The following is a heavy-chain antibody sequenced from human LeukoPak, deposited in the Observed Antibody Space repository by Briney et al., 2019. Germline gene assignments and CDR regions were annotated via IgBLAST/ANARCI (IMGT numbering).Heavy chain of an antibody. D-gene: IGHD3-9*01. CDR2: ISYDGSNK. V-gene: IGHV3-30-3*01. Sequence: GGSLRLSWAASGFTFSSYAMHWVRQAPGKGLEWVADISYDGSNKYYADSVKGRLTISRDNSKSTLYLQMNSLRAEDTATYYCARSPYYDILAGFYYYFDYWGQGTLVTVSS. CDR1: GFTFSSYA. CDR3: ARSPYYDILAGFYYYFDY. J-gene: IGHJ4*02.